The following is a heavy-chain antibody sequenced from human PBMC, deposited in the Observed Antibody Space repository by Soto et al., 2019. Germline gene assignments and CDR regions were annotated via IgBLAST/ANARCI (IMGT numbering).Heavy chain of an antibody. J-gene: IGHJ3*02. CDR3: ARLCELDAFDI. CDR2: IIPILGIA. D-gene: IGHD3-10*01. V-gene: IGHV1-69*02. Sequence: SVEVSCKTSGGTFSSYTISWVRQAPGQGLEWMGRIIPILGIANYAQKFQGRVTITADKSTSTAYMELSSLRSDDTAVYYCARLCELDAFDIWGPGTMVSVSS. CDR1: GGTFSSYT.